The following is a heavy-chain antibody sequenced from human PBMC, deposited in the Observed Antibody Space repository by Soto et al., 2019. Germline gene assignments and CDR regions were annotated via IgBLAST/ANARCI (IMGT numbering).Heavy chain of an antibody. CDR2: INHSGST. CDR1: GGSFSGYY. CDR3: ARVRDYIWGSYRLGAFDI. V-gene: IGHV4-34*01. J-gene: IGHJ3*02. Sequence: SETLSLTCAVYGGSFSGYYWSWIRQPPGKGLEWIGEINHSGSTNYNPSLKSRFTISVDTSKNQFSLKLSSVTAADTAVYYCARVRDYIWGSYRLGAFDIWGQGTMVTVSS. D-gene: IGHD3-16*02.